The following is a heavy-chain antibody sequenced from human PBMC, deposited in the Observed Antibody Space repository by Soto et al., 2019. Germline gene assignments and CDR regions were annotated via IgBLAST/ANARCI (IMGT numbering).Heavy chain of an antibody. CDR2: ISGGTGTT. CDR3: ATVLSAAFDI. V-gene: IGHV3-23*01. CDR1: GITFSSYS. J-gene: IGHJ3*02. Sequence: PGGSLRLSFAVSGITFSSYSMNWVRQAPGKGLEWVSGISGGTGTTYYADSVKGRFTISRDNSKNTLYLQMNSLRAEDTALYYCATVLSAAFDIWGQGTMVTVS.